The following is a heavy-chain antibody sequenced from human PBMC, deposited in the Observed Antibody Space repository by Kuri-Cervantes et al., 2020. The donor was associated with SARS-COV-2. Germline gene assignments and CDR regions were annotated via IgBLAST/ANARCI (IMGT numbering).Heavy chain of an antibody. V-gene: IGHV4-59*01. CDR2: IYYTGST. Sequence: SETLSLTCTVSGGSISDYYWSRIRQPPGKGLEWIGDIYYTGSTSYNPSLKSRVAISVDTSKNQFSLKLTSVTAADTAVYYCARDCSTADCKTFGYYWGRGTLVTVSS. D-gene: IGHD2-2*01. CDR1: GGSISDYY. CDR3: ARDCSTADCKTFGYY. J-gene: IGHJ4*02.